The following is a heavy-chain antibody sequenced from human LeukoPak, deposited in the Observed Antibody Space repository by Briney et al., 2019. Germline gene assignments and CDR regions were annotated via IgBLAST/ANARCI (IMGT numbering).Heavy chain of an antibody. V-gene: IGHV1-18*01. CDR1: GYRFSEYG. D-gene: IGHD2-21*01. Sequence: GASVKVSFTGSGYRFSEYGISWVRQAHGPGHGWMGWITPYNGNTNYSQKVPGKVTLTTDTSTTTVYMELRSLRPDDTAVYYCARDAHMNRRFPDYWGQGTLVTVSP. J-gene: IGHJ4*02. CDR3: ARDAHMNRRFPDY. CDR2: ITPYNGNT.